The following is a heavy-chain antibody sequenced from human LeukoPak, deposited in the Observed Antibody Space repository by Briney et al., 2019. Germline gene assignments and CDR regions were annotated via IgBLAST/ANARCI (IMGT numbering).Heavy chain of an antibody. Sequence: ASAKVSCKASGYTFTSYAINWVRQAPGQGLEYMGWINTNTGNPTYAQGFTGRFVFSLDTSVSTAFLRISSLKAEDTAVYYCARERSLNWFDPWGQGTLVTVSS. CDR3: ARERSLNWFDP. CDR2: INTNTGNP. CDR1: GYTFTSYA. J-gene: IGHJ5*02. V-gene: IGHV7-4-1*02.